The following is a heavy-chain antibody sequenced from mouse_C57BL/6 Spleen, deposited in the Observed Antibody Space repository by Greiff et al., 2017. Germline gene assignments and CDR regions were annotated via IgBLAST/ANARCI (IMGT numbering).Heavy chain of an antibody. CDR2: IYPGSGST. CDR1: GYTFTSYW. CDR3: ASRGRGGAMDY. D-gene: IGHD3-3*01. J-gene: IGHJ4*01. Sequence: QVQLQQSGAELVKPGASVKMSCKASGYTFTSYWITWVKQRPGQGLEWIGDIYPGSGSTNYNEKFKSKATLTVETSSSTAYMQLSSLTSEDSAVYDCASRGRGGAMDYWGQGTSVTVSS. V-gene: IGHV1-55*01.